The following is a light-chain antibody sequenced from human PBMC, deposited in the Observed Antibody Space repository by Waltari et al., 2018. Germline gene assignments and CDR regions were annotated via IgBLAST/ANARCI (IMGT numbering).Light chain of an antibody. J-gene: IGKJ3*01. CDR3: QHSYSTPPFT. V-gene: IGKV1-39*01. CDR1: QTISIY. Sequence: DIQMTQSPSSLSASVGARVTISCRASQTISIYLNWFQQKPGKAPKLLIYAASSLQSGVPSRFSGSGSGTDFTLTISSLQPEDFATYYCQHSYSTPPFTFGPGTKLDIK. CDR2: AAS.